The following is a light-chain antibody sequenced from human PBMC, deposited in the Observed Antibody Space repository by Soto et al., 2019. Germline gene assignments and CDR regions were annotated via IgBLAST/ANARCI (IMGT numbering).Light chain of an antibody. CDR1: SSDVGAYNY. CDR2: EVS. Sequence: QSALTQPPSASGSPGQSVTISCTGTSSDVGAYNYVSWYQQHPGKAPKLMIYEVSKRPSGVPDRFSGSKSGDTASLTISGLQGDDEADFYCCSYAGSFIWLFGGGTKLTVL. V-gene: IGLV2-8*01. J-gene: IGLJ3*02. CDR3: CSYAGSFIWL.